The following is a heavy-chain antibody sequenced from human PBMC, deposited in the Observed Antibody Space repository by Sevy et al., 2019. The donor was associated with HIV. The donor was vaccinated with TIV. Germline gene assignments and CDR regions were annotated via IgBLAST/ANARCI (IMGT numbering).Heavy chain of an antibody. J-gene: IGHJ5*02. CDR3: ASRMTTVTWAWFDP. CDR2: IYYSGST. Sequence: SETLSLTSTVSGGSISSGDYYWSWIRQPPGKGLEWIGYIYYSGSTYYNPSLKSRVTISVDTSKNQFSLKLSSVTAADTAVYYCASRMTTVTWAWFDPWGQGTLVTVSS. CDR1: GGSISSGDYY. V-gene: IGHV4-30-4*01. D-gene: IGHD4-4*01.